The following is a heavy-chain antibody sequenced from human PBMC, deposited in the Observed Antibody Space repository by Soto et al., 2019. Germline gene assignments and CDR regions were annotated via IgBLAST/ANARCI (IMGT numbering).Heavy chain of an antibody. D-gene: IGHD2-15*01. V-gene: IGHV3-30*18. J-gene: IGHJ4*02. CDR2: ISYDGSDQ. CDR3: AKSTYCNGGSCFPQY. Sequence: QVQVEEFGGGVVQPGRSLRLSCAGPTFTFSDFGFHWVRQAPGKGLEWVAMISYDGSDQYYGDSVQGRFTIYRDDSKKTVYLQMNRPRAEDTAMYYCAKSTYCNGGSCFPQYWGPGTLVTVSS. CDR1: TFTFSDFG.